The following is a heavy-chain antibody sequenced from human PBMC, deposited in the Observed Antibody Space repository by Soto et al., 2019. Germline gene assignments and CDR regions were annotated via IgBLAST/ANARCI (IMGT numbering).Heavy chain of an antibody. CDR2: IYTSGST. CDR1: GGSISSYY. D-gene: IGHD3-22*01. Sequence: PSETLSLTCTVSGGSISSYYWSWIRQPAGKGLEWIGRIYTSGSTNYNPSLKSRVTMSVDTSKNQFSLKLSSVTAADTAVYYCARDDGYYYDSSGYYVYWGQGTLVTVSS. CDR3: ARDDGYYYDSSGYYVY. V-gene: IGHV4-4*07. J-gene: IGHJ4*02.